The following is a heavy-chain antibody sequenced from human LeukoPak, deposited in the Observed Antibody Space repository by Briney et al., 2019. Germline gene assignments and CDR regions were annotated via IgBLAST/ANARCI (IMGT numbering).Heavy chain of an antibody. D-gene: IGHD3-10*01. CDR1: GFTLSEFY. Sequence: GGSLRLSRAASGFTLSEFYMSWIRQAPGKGLEWLSYISSSSSHTSYADSVKGRFTISRDNAKNSLYLLMNSLRAEDTAVYYCARDYYYDSGSSYGMDVWGQGTTVTVSS. V-gene: IGHV3-11*05. CDR2: ISSSSSHT. CDR3: ARDYYYDSGSSYGMDV. J-gene: IGHJ6*02.